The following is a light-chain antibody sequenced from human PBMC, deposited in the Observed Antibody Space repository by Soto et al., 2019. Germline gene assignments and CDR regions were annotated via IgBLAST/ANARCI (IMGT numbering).Light chain of an antibody. Sequence: QLVLTQSPSASASLGASVKLTCTLSSGHSSYAIAWHQQQPEKGPRYLMKLNSDGSHSKGDGIPDRFSGSSSGAERYLTISSLQSEDEADYYCQTWRNGITWVFDGGTKLTVL. CDR3: QTWRNGITWV. J-gene: IGLJ2*01. V-gene: IGLV4-69*01. CDR2: LNSDGSH. CDR1: SGHSSYA.